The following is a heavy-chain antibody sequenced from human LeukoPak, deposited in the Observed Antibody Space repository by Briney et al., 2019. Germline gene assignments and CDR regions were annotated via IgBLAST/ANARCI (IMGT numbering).Heavy chain of an antibody. CDR2: ISGSGGDT. J-gene: IGHJ4*02. CDR1: GFTFSSYA. Sequence: GGSLRLSCAASGFTFSSYAMSWVRQAPGKGLEWVSAISGSGGDTYYADSVKGRFTISRDNSKNTLYLQMNSLRDEDTAVYFCAKAYGSGSPVDYRGQGTLVTVSS. CDR3: AKAYGSGSPVDY. D-gene: IGHD3-10*01. V-gene: IGHV3-23*01.